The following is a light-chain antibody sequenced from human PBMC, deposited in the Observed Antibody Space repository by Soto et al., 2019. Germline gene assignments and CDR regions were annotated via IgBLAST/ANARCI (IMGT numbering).Light chain of an antibody. CDR2: ATS. CDR1: QSVGNN. V-gene: IGKV3-15*01. Sequence: EIVLTQSPATLSVSPGDRATLSCRASQSVGNNFAWYQQKPGQAPRLLIFATSTSATGVPARFSGSGSATDSTLTTSSLQSEDLAAYYCQQYGDWPHTFGGGAKVEIE. J-gene: IGKJ4*01. CDR3: QQYGDWPHT.